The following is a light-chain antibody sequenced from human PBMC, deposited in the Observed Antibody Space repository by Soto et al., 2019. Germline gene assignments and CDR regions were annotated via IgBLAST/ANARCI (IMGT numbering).Light chain of an antibody. V-gene: IGLV2-8*01. CDR1: RDDVGGYNY. CDR3: SSYVTSNVVI. CDR2: EVY. Sequence: QSVLTQPPSASGSPGQSVTISCTGTRDDVGGYNYVSWFQHHPGKAPNLMIYEVYKRPSGVPARFSGSKSGNTASLTVSGLQLGDEAIYYCSSYVTSNVVIFGGGTQLTVL. J-gene: IGLJ2*01.